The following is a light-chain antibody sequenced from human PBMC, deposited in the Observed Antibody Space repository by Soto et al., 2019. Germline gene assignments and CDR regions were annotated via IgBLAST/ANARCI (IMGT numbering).Light chain of an antibody. J-gene: IGKJ2*01. CDR1: HSVSSY. CDR2: DAS. V-gene: IGKV3-11*01. CDR3: QQRCNCSPYT. Sequence: EIVLTQSQATLSLSPGETATLSCRASHSVSSYLAWYRQNPGQAPRLLSYDASNRATGIPARFRGSRSRTAFTLIISILEPEDSAVYYCQQRCNCSPYTFGQATKLEVK.